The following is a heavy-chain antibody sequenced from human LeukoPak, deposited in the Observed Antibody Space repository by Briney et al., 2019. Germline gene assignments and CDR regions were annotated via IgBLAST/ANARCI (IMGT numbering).Heavy chain of an antibody. J-gene: IGHJ5*02. V-gene: IGHV3-7*01. D-gene: IGHD4-17*01. Sequence: GGSLRLSCAASGFTFSSYWMSWVRQAPGKELEWVANIKQDGSDKYYVDSVKGRFTISRDNAKNSLYLQMNSLRAEDTAVYYCARNHYGDYEGGDWFDPWGQGTLVTVSS. CDR3: ARNHYGDYEGGDWFDP. CDR2: IKQDGSDK. CDR1: GFTFSSYW.